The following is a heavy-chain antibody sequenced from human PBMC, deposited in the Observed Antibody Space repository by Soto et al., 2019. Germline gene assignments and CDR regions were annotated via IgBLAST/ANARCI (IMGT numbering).Heavy chain of an antibody. CDR3: ATVPRAYYYGLDV. CDR2: FDPEEGET. Sequence: ASVKVSFKVYGYTLTDLCMHWVRQAPGKGLEWMGGFDPEEGETNYAQKFQGRVTMTEDTSRDTAYMELSSLRSDDTAVYYCATVPRAYYYGLDVWGQGTTVTVSS. CDR1: GYTLTDLC. V-gene: IGHV1-24*01. J-gene: IGHJ6*02.